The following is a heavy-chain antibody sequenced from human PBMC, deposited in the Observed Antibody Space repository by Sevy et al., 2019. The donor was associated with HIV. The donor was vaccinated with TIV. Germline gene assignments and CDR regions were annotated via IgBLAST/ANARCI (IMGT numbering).Heavy chain of an antibody. J-gene: IGHJ6*02. CDR2: IYYTGST. CDR1: GGSISSYY. Sequence: SETLSLTCTVSGGSISSYYWSWIRQPPGKGLEWIGYIYYTGSTNYNPSLKSRVTISVDTSKNQFSLKLSSVTAEDTAVYYCAKDLDGSGSYYYYYYGMDVWGQGTTVTVSS. V-gene: IGHV4-59*01. CDR3: AKDLDGSGSYYYYYYGMDV. D-gene: IGHD3-10*01.